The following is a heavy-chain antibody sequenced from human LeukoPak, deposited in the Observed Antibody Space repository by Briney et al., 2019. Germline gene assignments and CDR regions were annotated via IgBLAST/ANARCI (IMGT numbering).Heavy chain of an antibody. V-gene: IGHV3-7*01. D-gene: IGHD1-1*01. Sequence: GGSLRLSCAASGFTFSSYWLSWVRQAPGKGLEWVANIKQDGSEKYYVDSVRGRFTISRDNDKNSLYLQMNSLRAEDTAVYYCARDPAPIYNWNALPVGAFDIWGQGTMVTVSS. J-gene: IGHJ3*02. CDR2: IKQDGSEK. CDR1: GFTFSSYW. CDR3: ARDPAPIYNWNALPVGAFDI.